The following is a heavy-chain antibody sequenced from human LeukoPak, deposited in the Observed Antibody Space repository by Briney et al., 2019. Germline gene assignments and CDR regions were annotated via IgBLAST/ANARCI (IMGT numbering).Heavy chain of an antibody. CDR2: ISTTSSYI. CDR1: GFTFSSYR. CDR3: ARGVTQGYCSGGSCYGGYYYFDY. V-gene: IGHV3-21*01. J-gene: IGHJ4*02. Sequence: KPGGFLRLSCAASGFTFSSYRMNWVRQAPGKGLEWVSSISTTSSYIYYADSVKGRFTISRDNAKNSLYLQMNSLRAEDTAVYYCARGVTQGYCSGGSCYGGYYYFDYWGQGTLVTVSS. D-gene: IGHD2-15*01.